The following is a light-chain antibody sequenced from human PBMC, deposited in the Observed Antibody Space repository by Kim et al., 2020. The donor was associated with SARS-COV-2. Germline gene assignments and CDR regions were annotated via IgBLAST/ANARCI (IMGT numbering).Light chain of an antibody. CDR2: DND. V-gene: IGLV1-51*01. CDR3: GTWNTSLVERV. CDR1: ASNLENNY. Sequence: GQKVTISCSGSASNLENNYVSWFQQLPGTSPKLLIYDNDKRPSGIPDRFSGSKSGTSATLGITGVQTGDEADYYCGTWNTSLVERVFGGGTQLTVL. J-gene: IGLJ3*02.